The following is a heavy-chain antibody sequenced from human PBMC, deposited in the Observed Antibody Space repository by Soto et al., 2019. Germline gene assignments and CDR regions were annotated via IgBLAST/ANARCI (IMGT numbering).Heavy chain of an antibody. CDR2: IHHTGST. D-gene: IGHD5-12*01. J-gene: IGHJ5*02. CDR1: GRSISEINSY. V-gene: IGHV4-39*01. CDR3: ARPEGGYGSGYSWFDP. Sequence: AETLSLTCMVSGRSISEINSYWGWIRQTPGEGLEWIGTIHHTGSTYYNPSLKSRVIISLDTSKNQFSLKLSSVTAADTALYYCARPEGGYGSGYSWFDPWGQGTRVTVSS.